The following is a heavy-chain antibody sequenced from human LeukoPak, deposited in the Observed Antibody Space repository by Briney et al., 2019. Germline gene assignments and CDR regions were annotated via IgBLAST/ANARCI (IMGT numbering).Heavy chain of an antibody. CDR2: LSGGGGGT. D-gene: IGHD3-22*01. J-gene: IGHJ4*02. Sequence: GGSLRLSCVASGFTFRSYAMNWVRPARGKGLEGVATLSGGGGGTYYADPVKGRFTISRDNSKSTLYLQMKSLRAEDTAVYFCAKSDAYDTTYYFDFWGQGTLVTVSS. CDR1: GFTFRSYA. V-gene: IGHV3-23*01. CDR3: AKSDAYDTTYYFDF.